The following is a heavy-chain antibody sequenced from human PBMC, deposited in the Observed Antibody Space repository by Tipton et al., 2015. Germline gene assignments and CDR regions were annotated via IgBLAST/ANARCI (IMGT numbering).Heavy chain of an antibody. J-gene: IGHJ5*02. CDR3: ARGGYDFWSGSKTYNWFDP. V-gene: IGHV4-31*03. Sequence: TLSLTCTVSGDSISSGGYYWSWSRQHPGKGLEWLGYSYYSGSTYYNPSLKSRLTISVDMSKNQFSLKLSSVTAADTAMYYCARGGYDFWSGSKTYNWFDPWGQGTLVTVSS. CDR2: SYYSGST. D-gene: IGHD3-3*01. CDR1: GDSISSGGYY.